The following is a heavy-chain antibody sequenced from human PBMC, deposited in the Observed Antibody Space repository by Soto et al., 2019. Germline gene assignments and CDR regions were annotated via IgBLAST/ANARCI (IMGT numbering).Heavy chain of an antibody. CDR3: ARDRGYSYGCWYGMDV. CDR2: IYYSGST. V-gene: IGHV4-31*03. D-gene: IGHD5-18*01. CDR1: GGSISSGGYY. Sequence: PSETLSLTCTVSGGSISSGGYYWSWIRQHPGKGLEWIGYIYYSGSTYYNPSLKSRVTISVDTSKNQFSLKLSSVTAADTAVYYCARDRGYSYGCWYGMDVWGQGTTVTVSS. J-gene: IGHJ6*02.